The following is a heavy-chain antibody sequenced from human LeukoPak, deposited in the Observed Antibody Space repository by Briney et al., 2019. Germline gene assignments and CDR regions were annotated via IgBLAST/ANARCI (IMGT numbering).Heavy chain of an antibody. J-gene: IGHJ4*03. CDR3: ARESGYDILTGLRQYYFDY. CDR2: IYYSGST. CDR1: GGSISSGGYY. D-gene: IGHD3-9*01. Sequence: SETLSLTCTVSGGSISSGGYYWSWIRQHPGKGLEWIGYIYYSGSTYYNPSLKSRVTISVDTSKNQFSLKLSSVTAADTAVYYCARESGYDILTGLRQYYFDYWGQGTTVIVSS. V-gene: IGHV4-31*03.